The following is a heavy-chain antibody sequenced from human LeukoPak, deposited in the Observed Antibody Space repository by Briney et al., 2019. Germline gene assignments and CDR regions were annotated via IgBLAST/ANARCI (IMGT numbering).Heavy chain of an antibody. Sequence: ASVKVSRKPSGYSFTDYYIHWVRQAPGQGLEWMGWINPNSGGTNYAQKFQGRVTMTRDTFISTGYMELTSLRSDDTAVYYCAGGKSYYNVIEYWGQGTLVTVSS. CDR3: AGGKSYYNVIEY. J-gene: IGHJ4*02. CDR2: INPNSGGT. V-gene: IGHV1-2*02. D-gene: IGHD3-10*01. CDR1: GYSFTDYY.